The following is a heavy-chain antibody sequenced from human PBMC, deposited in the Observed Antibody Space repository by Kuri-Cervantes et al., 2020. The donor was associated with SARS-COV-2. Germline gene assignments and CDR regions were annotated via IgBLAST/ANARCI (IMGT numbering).Heavy chain of an antibody. Sequence: SETLSLTCTVSGGSISSYYWSWIRQPPRKGLEWIGYIYYSGSTNYNPSLKSRVTISVDTSKNQFSLKLSSVTAADTAVYYCARLLPGPVDYWGQGTLVTVSS. J-gene: IGHJ4*02. CDR1: GGSISSYY. D-gene: IGHD2-15*01. V-gene: IGHV4-59*08. CDR3: ARLLPGPVDY. CDR2: IYYSGST.